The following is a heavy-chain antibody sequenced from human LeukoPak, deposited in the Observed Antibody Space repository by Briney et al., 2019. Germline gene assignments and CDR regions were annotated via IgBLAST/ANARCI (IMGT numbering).Heavy chain of an antibody. D-gene: IGHD3-22*01. V-gene: IGHV3-23*01. J-gene: IGHJ4*02. CDR1: GFTFSSYA. CDR2: ISGSGGST. Sequence: GGSLRLSCAASGFTFSSYAMSWVRQAPGKGLEWVSAISGSGGSTYYADSVKGRFTISRDNSKNTLYPQMNSLRAEDTAVYYCAKPSSSSGYPYYFDYWGQGTLVTVSS. CDR3: AKPSSSSGYPYYFDY.